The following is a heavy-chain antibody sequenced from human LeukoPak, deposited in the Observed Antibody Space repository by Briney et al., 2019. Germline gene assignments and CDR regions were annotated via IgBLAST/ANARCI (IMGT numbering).Heavy chain of an antibody. CDR1: GGSISSYY. CDR2: IYYSGST. V-gene: IGHV4-59*01. J-gene: IGHJ5*02. D-gene: IGHD2-2*01. Sequence: PSETLSLTCTVSGGSISSYYWSWIRQPPGRGLEWIGYIYYSGSTNYNPSLKSRVTISVDTSKNQFSLKLSSVTAADTAVYYCARATQYQLINWFDPWGQGTLVTVSS. CDR3: ARATQYQLINWFDP.